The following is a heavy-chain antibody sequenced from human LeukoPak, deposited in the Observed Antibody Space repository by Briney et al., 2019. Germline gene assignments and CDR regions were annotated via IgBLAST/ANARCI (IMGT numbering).Heavy chain of an antibody. J-gene: IGHJ4*02. CDR2: ISGRGTNT. V-gene: IGHV3-23*01. CDR1: AFTSEFSFSNYA. D-gene: IGHD3-10*01. CDR3: AKELWFGELAADY. Sequence: GGSLRLSCTASAFTSEFSFSNYAMEWVRQVPGKGLELVSGISGRGTNTYYAHPVKGRFTISRDNSNNTLFLQMTSLGAEDTAVYFCAKELWFGELAADYWGQGVLVTVSS.